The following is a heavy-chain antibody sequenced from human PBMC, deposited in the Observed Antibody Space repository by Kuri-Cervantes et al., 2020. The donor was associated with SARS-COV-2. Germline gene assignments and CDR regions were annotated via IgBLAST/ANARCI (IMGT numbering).Heavy chain of an antibody. D-gene: IGHD1-7*01. CDR3: ARGVAELRYYGMDV. CDR2: ISYDGSNK. V-gene: IGHV3-30-3*01. Sequence: GGSLRLSCAASGFTFSSYAMHWVRQAPGKGLECVAVISYDGSNKYYADSVKGRFTISRDNSKNTLYLQMNSLRAEDTAVYYCARGVAELRYYGMDVWGQGTTVTVSS. CDR1: GFTFSSYA. J-gene: IGHJ6*02.